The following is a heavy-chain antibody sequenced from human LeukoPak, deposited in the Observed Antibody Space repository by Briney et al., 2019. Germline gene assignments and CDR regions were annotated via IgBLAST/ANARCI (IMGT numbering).Heavy chain of an antibody. CDR3: VHGGSYYSY. Sequence: GGSLRLSCAASGFTFSSSAMSWVRQAPGKGLEWVSAISNNGGYTYYADSVQGRFTISRDNSKSTLCLQMNSLRAEDTAVYYCVHGGSYYSYWGQGTLVTVSS. D-gene: IGHD1-26*01. CDR2: ISNNGGYT. CDR1: GFTFSSSA. J-gene: IGHJ4*02. V-gene: IGHV3-23*01.